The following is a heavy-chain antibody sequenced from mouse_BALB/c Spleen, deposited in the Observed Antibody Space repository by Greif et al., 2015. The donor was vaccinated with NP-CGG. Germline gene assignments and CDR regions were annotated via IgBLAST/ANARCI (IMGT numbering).Heavy chain of an antibody. Sequence: QVQLQQSGAELAKPGASVKMSCKASGYTFTSYWMHWVKQRPGQGLEWIGYINPSTGYTEYNQKFKDKATLTADKSSSTAHMQLSSLTSEDSAVYYCARREVTTAYWGQGTLVTVSA. CDR3: ARREVTTAY. CDR1: GYTFTSYW. D-gene: IGHD2-2*01. J-gene: IGHJ3*01. V-gene: IGHV1-7*01. CDR2: INPSTGYT.